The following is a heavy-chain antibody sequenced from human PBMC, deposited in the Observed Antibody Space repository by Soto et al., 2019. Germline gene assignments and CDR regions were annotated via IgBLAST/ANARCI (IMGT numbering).Heavy chain of an antibody. Sequence: SETLPLTCTVSGGSISSYYWSWIRQPPGKGLEWIGYIYYSGSTNYNPSLKSRVTISVDTSKNQFSLKLSSVTAADTAVYYCARVFYGSGSYSNLYYYYGMDVWGQGTTVT. CDR1: GGSISSYY. CDR3: ARVFYGSGSYSNLYYYYGMDV. D-gene: IGHD3-10*01. CDR2: IYYSGST. J-gene: IGHJ6*02. V-gene: IGHV4-59*01.